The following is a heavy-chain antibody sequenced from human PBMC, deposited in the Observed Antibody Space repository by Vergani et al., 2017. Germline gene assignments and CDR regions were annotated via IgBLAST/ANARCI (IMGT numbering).Heavy chain of an antibody. D-gene: IGHD2-2*01. CDR2: VRNKEDGGTP. V-gene: IGHV3-49*04. CDR1: GFTFTDYG. J-gene: IGHJ4*02. Sequence: EVQLVESGGGLVQPGGSLRLSCRASGFTFTDYGISWVRQAPGKGLEWVGFVRNKEDGGTPEHAASVKGRFTISRDDSKAIAYLQMNSLKTEDTAVYYCARGKNQLLYYFDYWGQGTLVTVSS. CDR3: ARGKNQLLYYFDY.